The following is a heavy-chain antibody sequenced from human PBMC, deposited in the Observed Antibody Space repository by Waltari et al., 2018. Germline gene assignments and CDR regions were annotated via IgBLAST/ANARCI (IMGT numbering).Heavy chain of an antibody. D-gene: IGHD5-12*01. J-gene: IGHJ4*02. CDR1: GFTFSNVT. CDR2: ITGSGDAT. Sequence: EVQLLESGGGLAQPGGSLRLSCSDSGFTFSNVTMSWVRQAPGKGLERVSGITGSGDATYYADSVKGRFTISRDNSKNTLYLQMNNLRAEDTAVYYCAKSPKVATIFDYWGQGTLVTVS. CDR3: AKSPKVATIFDY. V-gene: IGHV3-23*01.